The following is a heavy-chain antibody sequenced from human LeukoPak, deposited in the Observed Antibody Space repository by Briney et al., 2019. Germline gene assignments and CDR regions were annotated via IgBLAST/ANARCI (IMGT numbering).Heavy chain of an antibody. CDR2: ISYDGSNK. V-gene: IGHV3-30*18. CDR1: GFTFSSYG. Sequence: PGGSLRLSCAASGFTFSSYGMHWVRQAPGKGLEWVAVISYDGSNKYYADSVKGRFTISRDNSKNTLYLQMNSLRAEDTAVYYCAKDSNWVYDSSGYLLDYWGQGTLVTVSS. D-gene: IGHD3-22*01. CDR3: AKDSNWVYDSSGYLLDY. J-gene: IGHJ4*02.